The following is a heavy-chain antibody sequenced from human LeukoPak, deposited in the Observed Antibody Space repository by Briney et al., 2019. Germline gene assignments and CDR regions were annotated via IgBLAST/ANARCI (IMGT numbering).Heavy chain of an antibody. D-gene: IGHD6-19*01. V-gene: IGHV3-23*01. CDR2: IRGDGGDT. CDR3: GKSGSRDWDYFEY. CDR1: GFTFSSHA. Sequence: GGALRLSCAASGFTFSSHAMNRVRQAPGKGLELVATIRGDGGDTHYADYVRGRFTISRANSKNTLFMQMNSLRAEDTAVYYCGKSGSRDWDYFEYWGQGTLVTASS. J-gene: IGHJ4*02.